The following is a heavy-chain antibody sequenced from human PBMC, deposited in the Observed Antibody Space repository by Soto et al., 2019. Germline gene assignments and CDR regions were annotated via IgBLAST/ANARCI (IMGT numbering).Heavy chain of an antibody. V-gene: IGHV1-69*13. J-gene: IGHJ4*02. Sequence: GASVKVSCKASGGTLNKYAINWVRQAPGQGLEWMGGILPVSAPPDYAQKFQGRVSITADHSTSTVYMELSRLKSDDTAVYFCATDSNYDVSNSFWGQGTLVTVSS. CDR2: ILPVSAPP. CDR3: ATDSNYDVSNSF. D-gene: IGHD3-3*01. CDR1: GGTLNKYA.